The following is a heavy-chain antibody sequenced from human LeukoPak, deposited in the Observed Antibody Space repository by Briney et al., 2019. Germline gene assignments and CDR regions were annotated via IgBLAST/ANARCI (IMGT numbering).Heavy chain of an antibody. J-gene: IGHJ4*02. V-gene: IGHV3-23*01. Sequence: GGSLRLSXAASGFTFSSYAMSWVRQAPGKGLEWVSAISGSGGSTYYADSVKGRFTISRDNSKNTLYLQMNSLRAEDTAVYYCAKGPPASFSYDSSGYYPPFGYWGLGTLVTVSS. D-gene: IGHD3-22*01. CDR1: GFTFSSYA. CDR3: AKGPPASFSYDSSGYYPPFGY. CDR2: ISGSGGST.